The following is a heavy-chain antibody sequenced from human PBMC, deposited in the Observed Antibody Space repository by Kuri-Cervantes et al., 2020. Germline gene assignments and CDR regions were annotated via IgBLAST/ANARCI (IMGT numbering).Heavy chain of an antibody. CDR2: IYYSGST. D-gene: IGHD6-13*01. CDR1: GGSISSSSYY. V-gene: IGHV4-39*01. Sequence: SETLSLTCTASGGSISSSSYYWGWIRQPPGKGLEWIGSIYYSGSTYYNPSLKSRVTISVDTSKNQFSLKLSSVTAADTAVYYCAPGSSLYPLFRWGQGTLVTVSS. J-gene: IGHJ4*02. CDR3: APGSSLYPLFR.